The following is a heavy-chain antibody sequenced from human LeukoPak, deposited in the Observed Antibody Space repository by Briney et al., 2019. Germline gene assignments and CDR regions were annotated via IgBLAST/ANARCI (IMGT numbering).Heavy chain of an antibody. CDR2: IYYSGST. CDR1: GGSFSGYY. J-gene: IGHJ6*03. D-gene: IGHD6-13*01. CDR3: ARIYPVAAEGHYMDV. Sequence: PSETLSLTCAVYGGSFSGYYWSWIRQPPGKGLEWIGSIYYSGSTYYNPSLKSRVTISVDTSKNQFSLKLSSVTAADTAVYYCARIYPVAAEGHYMDVWGKGTTVTVSS. V-gene: IGHV4-34*01.